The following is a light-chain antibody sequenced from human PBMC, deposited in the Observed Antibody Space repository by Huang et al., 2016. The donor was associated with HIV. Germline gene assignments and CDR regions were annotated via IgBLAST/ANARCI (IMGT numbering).Light chain of an antibody. CDR1: QSVSTI. V-gene: IGKV3-15*01. CDR2: GAS. CDR3: QQYNNWPSA. J-gene: IGKJ1*01. Sequence: ETVMTQSPATLSVSPGERATLSCRASQSVSTILAWYQQKPGQAPRLLIYGASTRATVIPARFSGSGSGAEFTLTISSLQSEDFAVYYCQQYNNWPSAFGQGTKVEIK.